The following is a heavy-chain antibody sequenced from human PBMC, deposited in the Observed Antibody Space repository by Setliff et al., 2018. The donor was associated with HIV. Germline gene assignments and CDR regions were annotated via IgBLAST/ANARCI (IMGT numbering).Heavy chain of an antibody. CDR2: VNPNSDNT. CDR1: GGRFRTYA. CDR3: ARGPPIVVVPAALLTFDY. D-gene: IGHD2-2*01. Sequence: ASVKVSCKASGGRFRTYAISWVRQAPGQGLEWMGWVNPNSDNTGYAQKLQGRVNMTTDTSTSTAYMELRSLRSDDTAVYYCARGPPIVVVPAALLTFDYWGQGTLVTVSS. V-gene: IGHV1-18*01. J-gene: IGHJ4*02.